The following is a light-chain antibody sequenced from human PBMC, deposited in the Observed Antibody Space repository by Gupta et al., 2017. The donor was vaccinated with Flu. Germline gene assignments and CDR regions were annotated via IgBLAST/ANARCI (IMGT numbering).Light chain of an antibody. J-gene: IGKJ4*01. CDR2: GAS. CDR1: QSVSSSY. Sequence: GTLSLSPGERATLSCRASQSVSSSYLAWYQQKPGQAPRLLIYGASSRASGTPDRFSGSGSGTDFTLTISRLEPEDFAVYNCQQYGSSPITFGGGTKVEIK. V-gene: IGKV3-20*01. CDR3: QQYGSSPIT.